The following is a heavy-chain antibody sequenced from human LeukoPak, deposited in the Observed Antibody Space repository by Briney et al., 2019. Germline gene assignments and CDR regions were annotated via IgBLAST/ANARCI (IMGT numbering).Heavy chain of an antibody. CDR2: ISYDGSNK. Sequence: GGSLRLSCAASGFTFSSYGMHWVRQAPGKGLVWVAVISYDGSNKYYADSVKGRFTIPRDNSKNTLYLQMNSLRAEDTAVYYCAKDPHIVVVPAAITGYYYYGMDVWGQGTTVTVSS. D-gene: IGHD2-2*02. CDR1: GFTFSSYG. V-gene: IGHV3-30*18. CDR3: AKDPHIVVVPAAITGYYYYGMDV. J-gene: IGHJ6*02.